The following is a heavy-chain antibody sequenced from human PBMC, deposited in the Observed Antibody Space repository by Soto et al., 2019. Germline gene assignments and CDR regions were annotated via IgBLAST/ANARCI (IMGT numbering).Heavy chain of an antibody. CDR3: ARDCSGGSCYPGMDV. Sequence: GGSLRLSGAASGFNFNSYTINWVRQAPGKRLEWLSSISSSGYIFSTDSVRGQFTISRDNAKNSVYLQINSLRAEDTAVYFCARDCSGGSCYPGMDVWGQGTTVTVSS. CDR2: ISSSGYI. J-gene: IGHJ6*02. CDR1: GFNFNSYT. D-gene: IGHD2-15*01. V-gene: IGHV3-21*01.